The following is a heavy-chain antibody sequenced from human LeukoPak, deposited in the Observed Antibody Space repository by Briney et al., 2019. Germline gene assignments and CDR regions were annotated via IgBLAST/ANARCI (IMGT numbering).Heavy chain of an antibody. J-gene: IGHJ4*02. V-gene: IGHV3-9*01. CDR1: GFSIDDYA. CDR3: AKGHPYYFDY. Sequence: GGSLRLSCAASGFSIDDYAMHWVRQAPGKGLEWVSGINWNSGRIGYADSVKGRFTISKDNAKNSLYLQMNSLRAEDTALYYCAKGHPYYFDYWGQGTLVTVSS. CDR2: INWNSGRI.